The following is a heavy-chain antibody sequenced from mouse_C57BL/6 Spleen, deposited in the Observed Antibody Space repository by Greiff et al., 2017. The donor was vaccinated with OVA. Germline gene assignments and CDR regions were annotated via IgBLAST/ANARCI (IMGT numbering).Heavy chain of an antibody. CDR2: INPNNGGT. D-gene: IGHD2-4*01. CDR3: ARGYDYDGWFAY. CDR1: GYTFTDYN. J-gene: IGHJ3*01. Sequence: EVQLHQSGPELVKPGASVKIPCKASGYTFTDYNMDWVKQSHGKSLEWIGDINPNNGGTIYNQKFKGKATLTVDKSSSTAYMELRSLTSEDTAVYYCARGYDYDGWFAYWGQGTLVTVSA. V-gene: IGHV1-18*01.